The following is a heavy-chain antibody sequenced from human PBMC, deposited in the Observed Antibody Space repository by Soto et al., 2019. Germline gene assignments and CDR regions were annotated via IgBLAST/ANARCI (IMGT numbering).Heavy chain of an antibody. V-gene: IGHV3-33*01. CDR2: ISNDENIK. D-gene: IGHD6-6*01. CDR3: ERGLRSVLDY. CDR1: GLTCRNFC. J-gene: IGHJ4*02. Sequence: PXGSLTLSCVASGLTCRNFCMHWVRQAPGKGLEWVAVISNDENIKQYADSVRGRFAIARDNSKNTLYLQVTSLRAEDTAIYYCERGLRSVLDYWGQGALVTVSS.